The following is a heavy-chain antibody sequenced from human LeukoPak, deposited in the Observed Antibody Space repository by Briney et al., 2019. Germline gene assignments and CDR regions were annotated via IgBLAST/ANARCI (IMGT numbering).Heavy chain of an antibody. CDR3: ASAADYYYYGMDV. D-gene: IGHD6-13*01. V-gene: IGHV3-23*01. Sequence: GGSLRLSCAASGFTFSSYAMSWVRQAPGKGLEWVSAISGSGGSTYYADSVKSRFTISRDNSKNTLYLQMNSLRAEDTAVYYCASAADYYYYGMDVWGKGTTVTVSS. CDR1: GFTFSSYA. J-gene: IGHJ6*04. CDR2: ISGSGGST.